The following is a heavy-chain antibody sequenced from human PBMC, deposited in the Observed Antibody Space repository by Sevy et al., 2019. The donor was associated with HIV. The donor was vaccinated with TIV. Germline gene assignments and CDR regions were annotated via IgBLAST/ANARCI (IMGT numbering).Heavy chain of an antibody. V-gene: IGHV3-21*01. D-gene: IGHD1-1*01. CDR3: ARATGTETLDAFDV. CDR2: ISGPYNSV. J-gene: IGHJ3*01. Sequence: GGSLRLSCAASGFTFSVYAMNWVRQAPGKGLEWVSSISGPYNSVNYGVSVQGRFTISRDNAKNSLFLQMNSLKAEDTAVYYCARATGTETLDAFDVWGQGTLVTVSS. CDR1: GFTFSVYA.